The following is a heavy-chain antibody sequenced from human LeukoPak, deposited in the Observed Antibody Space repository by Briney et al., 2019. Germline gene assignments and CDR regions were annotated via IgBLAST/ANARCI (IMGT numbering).Heavy chain of an antibody. CDR1: GGSISSGDYY. J-gene: IGHJ5*02. CDR3: AREFYGSGGWFDP. CDR2: IYYSGST. Sequence: PSQTLSLTCTVSGGSISSGDYYWSWIRQPPGKGLEWIGYIYYSGSTYYNPSLKSRVTISVDTYKNQFSLKLSSVTAADTAVYYCAREFYGSGGWFDPWGQGTLVTVSS. D-gene: IGHD3-10*01. V-gene: IGHV4-30-4*01.